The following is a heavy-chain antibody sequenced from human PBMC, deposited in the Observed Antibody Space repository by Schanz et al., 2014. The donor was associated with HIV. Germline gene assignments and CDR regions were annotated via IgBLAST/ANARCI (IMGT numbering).Heavy chain of an antibody. CDR3: AREDGWFGDIYYFGLDV. D-gene: IGHD3-10*01. CDR1: GFTFSSFS. CDR2: ISSTGGYI. J-gene: IGHJ6*02. V-gene: IGHV3-21*01. Sequence: EVQLVESGGGLVKPGGSLRLSCAASGFTFSSFSMNWVRQAPGKGLEWVSSISSTGGYIYYADSVRGRFTISRDSAKNSLYLQMSSLRAEDTAVYYCAREDGWFGDIYYFGLDVWGRGTTVTVSS.